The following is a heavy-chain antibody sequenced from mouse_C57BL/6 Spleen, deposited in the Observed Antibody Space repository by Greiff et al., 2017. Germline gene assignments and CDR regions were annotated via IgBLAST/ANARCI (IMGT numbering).Heavy chain of an antibody. D-gene: IGHD2-4*01. Sequence: QVTLKESGPGILQSSQTLSLTCSFSGFSLSTSGMGVSWIRQPSGKGLEWLAHIYWDDDKRYNPSLTSRLTISQDTYRNQVFLKIPSVDTADTATYYCVRGIYYDYDEIHYFDYWGQGTTLTVSS. J-gene: IGHJ2*01. CDR2: IYWDDDK. CDR3: VRGIYYDYDEIHYFDY. CDR1: GFSLSTSGMG. V-gene: IGHV8-12*01.